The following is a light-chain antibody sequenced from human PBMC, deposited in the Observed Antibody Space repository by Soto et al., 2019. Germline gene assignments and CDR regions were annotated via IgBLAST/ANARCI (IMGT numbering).Light chain of an antibody. CDR1: NSNIGSNT. CDR3: AAWDDSLRGRV. CDR2: SDN. J-gene: IGLJ2*01. V-gene: IGLV1-44*01. Sequence: QSVLTQPPSASGTPGQRVTISCSGSNSNIGSNTVSWYQQLPGTAPKSLIYSDNQRPSGVPDRISGSTSGTSASLAISGLQSEDEAEYYCAAWDDSLRGRVFGGGTKLTVL.